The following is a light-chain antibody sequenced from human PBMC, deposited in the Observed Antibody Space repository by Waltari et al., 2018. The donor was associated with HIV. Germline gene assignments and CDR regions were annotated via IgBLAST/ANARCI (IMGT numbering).Light chain of an antibody. CDR3: CSYAGTNWV. V-gene: IGLV2-23*01. Sequence: QSALTQPASVSGSPGQSLTISCTGPSSDVGSYNIVSWYQQHPGKAPKLMIYEGSKRPSGVSNRFSGSKSGNTASLTISGLQAEDEADYYCCSYAGTNWVFGGGTKLTVL. CDR2: EGS. J-gene: IGLJ3*02. CDR1: SSDVGSYNI.